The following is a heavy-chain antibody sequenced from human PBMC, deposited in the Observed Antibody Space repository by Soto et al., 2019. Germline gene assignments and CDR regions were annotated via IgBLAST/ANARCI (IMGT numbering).Heavy chain of an antibody. J-gene: IGHJ6*02. V-gene: IGHV4-34*01. CDR3: ASSSLYGMDV. CDR1: GGSFSGYY. Sequence: PSETLSLTCAVYGGSFSGYYRSWIRQPPGKGLEWIGEINHSGDTNYNPSLKSRVTISVDTSKNHFSLKLTSVTAADTAVYYCASSSLYGMDVWGQGTTVTVSS. CDR2: INHSGDT.